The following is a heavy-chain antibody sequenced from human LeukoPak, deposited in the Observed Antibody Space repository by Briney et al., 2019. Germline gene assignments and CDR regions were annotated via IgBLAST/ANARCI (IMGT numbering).Heavy chain of an antibody. Sequence: GGSLRLSCAASGFTFSSYAMNWVRQAPGKGLEWVSYISSSSSTIYYADSVKGRFTISRDNAKNSLYLQMNSLRDEDTAVYYCARDVPTIFGVVIIPGQDYWGQGTLVTVSS. V-gene: IGHV3-48*02. D-gene: IGHD3-3*01. CDR3: ARDVPTIFGVVIIPGQDY. CDR1: GFTFSSYA. J-gene: IGHJ4*02. CDR2: ISSSSSTI.